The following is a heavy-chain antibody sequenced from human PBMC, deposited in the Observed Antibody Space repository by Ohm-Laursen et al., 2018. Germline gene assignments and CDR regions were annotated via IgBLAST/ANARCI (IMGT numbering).Heavy chain of an antibody. D-gene: IGHD1-20*01. CDR3: AKGISGPPGNWFDP. Sequence: SLRLSCTASGFTFSTYGMHWVRQAPGKGLEWVAVISNDGTTKYYADSVKGRLTVSRDNSKNTLYLQMDSLRTEDTAVYFCAKGISGPPGNWFDPWGQGTLVTVSS. J-gene: IGHJ5*02. CDR1: GFTFSTYG. V-gene: IGHV3-30*18. CDR2: ISNDGTTK.